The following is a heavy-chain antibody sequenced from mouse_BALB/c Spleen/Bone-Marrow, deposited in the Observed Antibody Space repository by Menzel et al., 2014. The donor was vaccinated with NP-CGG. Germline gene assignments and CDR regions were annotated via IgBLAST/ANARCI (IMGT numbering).Heavy chain of an antibody. Sequence: VQLQQSGAELARPGASVKLSCKASGYTFTSYWMQWVKQRPGQGLEWIGAIYPGDGDTRYTQKFKGKATLTADKSSSTAYMQLSSLASEDSAVCYCARRQLGPYAMDYWGQGTSVTVSS. CDR2: IYPGDGDT. D-gene: IGHD3-2*01. CDR1: GYTFTSYW. V-gene: IGHV1-87*01. J-gene: IGHJ4*01. CDR3: ARRQLGPYAMDY.